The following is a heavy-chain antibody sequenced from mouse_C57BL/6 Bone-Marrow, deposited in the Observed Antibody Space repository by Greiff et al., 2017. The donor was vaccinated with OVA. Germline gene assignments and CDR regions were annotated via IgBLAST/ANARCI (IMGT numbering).Heavy chain of an antibody. CDR2: IDPETGGT. Sequence: QVQLQQSGAELVRPGASVTLSCKASGYTFTDYEVHWVKQTPVHGLEWIGAIDPETGGTAYNQKFKGKAILTADKSSSTAYMELRSLTSEDSAVYYCTRGNYNYWGQGTTLTVSS. CDR3: TRGNYNY. V-gene: IGHV1-15*01. CDR1: GYTFTDYE. J-gene: IGHJ2*01. D-gene: IGHD2-1*01.